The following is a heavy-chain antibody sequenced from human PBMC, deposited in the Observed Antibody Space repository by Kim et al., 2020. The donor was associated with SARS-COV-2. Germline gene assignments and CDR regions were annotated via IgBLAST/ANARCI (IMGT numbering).Heavy chain of an antibody. CDR1: GFTFSTYA. CDR3: AKDRGFGSGSLDY. Sequence: GGSLRLSCAASGFTFSTYAMSWVRQAPGKGLEWVSDIRGSGNSPYYADSVKGRFTISRDNSKNTLFLQMNSLRDEDTAVYYCAKDRGFGSGSLDYWGQGTLVTVSS. CDR2: IRGSGNSP. V-gene: IGHV3-23*01. D-gene: IGHD3-10*01. J-gene: IGHJ4*02.